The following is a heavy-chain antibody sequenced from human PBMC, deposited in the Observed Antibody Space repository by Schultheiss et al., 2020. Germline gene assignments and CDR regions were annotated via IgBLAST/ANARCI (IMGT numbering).Heavy chain of an antibody. Sequence: SQTLSLTCTVSGGSISSGSYYWSWIRQPAGKGLEWIGEINHSGSTNYNPSLKSRVTISVDTSKNQFSLKLSSVTAADTAVYYCARLGYDILTGPHAYFDYWGQGTLVTVSS. J-gene: IGHJ4*02. CDR1: GGSISSGSYY. D-gene: IGHD3-9*01. CDR3: ARLGYDILTGPHAYFDY. V-gene: IGHV4-61*09. CDR2: INHSGST.